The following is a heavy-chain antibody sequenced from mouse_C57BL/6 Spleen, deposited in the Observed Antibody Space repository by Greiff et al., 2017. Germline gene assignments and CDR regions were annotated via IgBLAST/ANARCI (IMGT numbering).Heavy chain of an antibody. J-gene: IGHJ2*01. CDR3: ARSRITTVVATTDFDY. Sequence: EVQGVESGPELVKPGASVKMSCKASGYTFTDYNMHWVKQSHGKSLEWIGYINPNNGGTSYNQKFKGKATLTVNKSSSTAYMELRSLTSEDSAVYYCARSRITTVVATTDFDYWGQGTTLTVSS. D-gene: IGHD1-1*01. CDR2: INPNNGGT. CDR1: GYTFTDYN. V-gene: IGHV1-22*01.